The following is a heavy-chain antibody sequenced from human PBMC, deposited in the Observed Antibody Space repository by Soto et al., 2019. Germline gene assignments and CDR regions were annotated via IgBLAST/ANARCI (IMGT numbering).Heavy chain of an antibody. Sequence: VQLVESGGGLVKPGGSLRLSCTASGFTFSHSWMSWVRQFPGTGLEWVARIKSETDGGTTDYAAPVEGRFTISRDDSKTMLSLQMNRLRTEDTAVDYCTCYDISWGTYHDSLSYWGLGTLVTVSS. CDR3: TCYDISWGTYHDSLSY. J-gene: IGHJ4*02. V-gene: IGHV3-15*01. CDR2: IKSETDGGTT. CDR1: GFTFSHSW. D-gene: IGHD3-16*02.